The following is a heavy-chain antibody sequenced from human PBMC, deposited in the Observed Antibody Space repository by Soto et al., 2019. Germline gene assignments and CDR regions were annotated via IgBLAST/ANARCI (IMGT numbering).Heavy chain of an antibody. D-gene: IGHD3-22*01. V-gene: IGHV1-46*01. J-gene: IGHJ5*02. CDR2: INPSGGST. CDR1: GYTFTSYG. Sequence: GASVKVSCKASGYTFTSYGISWVRQAPGQGLEWMGWINPSGGSTSYAQKLQGRVTMTRDTSTSTVYMELSSLRSEDTAVYYCAREVSVVGVYYYDSSGYNWFDPWGQGTLVTVSS. CDR3: AREVSVVGVYYYDSSGYNWFDP.